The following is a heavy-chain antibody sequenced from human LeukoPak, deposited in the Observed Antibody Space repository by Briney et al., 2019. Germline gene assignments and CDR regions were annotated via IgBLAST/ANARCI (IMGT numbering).Heavy chain of an antibody. J-gene: IGHJ4*02. CDR2: ITSSGTFT. CDR3: ARSSGSYFSDSPDDY. D-gene: IGHD1-26*01. V-gene: IGHV3-21*01. CDR1: GFTFSNYG. Sequence: GGSLRLSCAASGFTFSNYGMNWVRQAPGKGLEWVSSITSSGTFTYYSDSVKGRFTISRDNARNSLFLQMNSLRAEDTAVYYCARSSGSYFSDSPDDYWGQGTLVTVSS.